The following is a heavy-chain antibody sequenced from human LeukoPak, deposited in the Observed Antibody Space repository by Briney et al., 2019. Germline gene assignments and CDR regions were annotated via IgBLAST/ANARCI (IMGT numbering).Heavy chain of an antibody. CDR3: ARQRCSSTSCYADY. Sequence: PSETLSLTCTVSGGSISSSSYYWGWIRQPPGKGLEWIGSIYYSGSTYYNPSLKSRVTISVDTSKNQFSLKLSSVTAADTAVYYCARQRCSSTSCYADYWGQGTLVTVSS. D-gene: IGHD2-2*01. CDR1: GGSISSSSYY. J-gene: IGHJ4*02. V-gene: IGHV4-39*01. CDR2: IYYSGST.